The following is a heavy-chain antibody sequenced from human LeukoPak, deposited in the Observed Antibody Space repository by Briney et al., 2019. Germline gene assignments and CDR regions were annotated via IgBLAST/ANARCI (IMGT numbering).Heavy chain of an antibody. CDR2: IYYSGST. Sequence: SETLSLTCTVSGGSISSYYWSWLRQPPGKGLEGIGYIYYSGSTKYNPSLTSRVTISVDTSNNQFSLKLSSVTAPDTAVYYCARDLGYCSSTSCYGWFDPWGQGTLVTVSS. D-gene: IGHD2-2*03. CDR1: GGSISSYY. V-gene: IGHV4-59*01. J-gene: IGHJ5*02. CDR3: ARDLGYCSSTSCYGWFDP.